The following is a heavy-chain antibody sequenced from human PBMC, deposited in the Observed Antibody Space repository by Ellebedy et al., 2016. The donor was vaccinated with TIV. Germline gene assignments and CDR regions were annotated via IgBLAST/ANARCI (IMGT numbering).Heavy chain of an antibody. CDR3: ARFYASYGMDV. J-gene: IGHJ6*02. D-gene: IGHD2/OR15-2a*01. CDR1: GFTFSSYG. Sequence: GESLKISCAASGFTFSSYGMHWVRQAPGKGLEWVEAISYYRSEIYYADSVKGRFTISRDNPKNPLYLQMNSLSAEDTALYYCARFYASYGMDVWGQGILVTVSS. V-gene: IGHV3-33*05. CDR2: ISYYRSEI.